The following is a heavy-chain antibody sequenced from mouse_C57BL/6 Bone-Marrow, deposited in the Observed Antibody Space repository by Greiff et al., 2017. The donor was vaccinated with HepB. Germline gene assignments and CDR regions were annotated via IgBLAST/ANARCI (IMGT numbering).Heavy chain of an antibody. CDR2: ICSGSSTI. CDR3: AREGDGYYLYFDD. D-gene: IGHD2-3*01. V-gene: IGHV5-17*01. Sequence: EVKLVESGGGLVKPGGSLKLSCAASGFTFSDYGMHWVRQAPEKGLEWVAYICSGSSTIYYADTVKGRFTISRDNAKNTLFLQMTSLRSEDTAMYYCAREGDGYYLYFDDWGQGTTLTVSS. J-gene: IGHJ2*01. CDR1: GFTFSDYG.